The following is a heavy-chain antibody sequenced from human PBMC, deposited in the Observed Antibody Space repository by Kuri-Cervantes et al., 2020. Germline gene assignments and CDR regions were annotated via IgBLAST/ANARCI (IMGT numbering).Heavy chain of an antibody. Sequence: GGSLRLSCAASGFTFSNAWMSWVRQAPGKGLEWVSYISSSSSTIYYADSVKGRFTISRDNAKNSLYLQMNSLRAEDTAVYHCARRRSSGSLYWGQGTLVTVSS. CDR3: ARRRSSGSLY. D-gene: IGHD6-19*01. J-gene: IGHJ4*02. CDR2: ISSSSSTI. CDR1: GFTFSNAW. V-gene: IGHV3-48*01.